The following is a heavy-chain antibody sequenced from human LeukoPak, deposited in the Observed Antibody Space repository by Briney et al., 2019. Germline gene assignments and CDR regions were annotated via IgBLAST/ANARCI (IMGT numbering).Heavy chain of an antibody. Sequence: GESLKISCKGSGYSFTSYWIGWVRQMPGKGLEWMGIIYPGDSDTRYSPSFQGQVTISADKSNSTAYLQWSSLKASDTAMYYCARHGTPDSSGYYLDYWGQGTLVTVSS. V-gene: IGHV5-51*01. CDR3: ARHGTPDSSGYYLDY. D-gene: IGHD3-22*01. CDR1: GYSFTSYW. J-gene: IGHJ4*02. CDR2: IYPGDSDT.